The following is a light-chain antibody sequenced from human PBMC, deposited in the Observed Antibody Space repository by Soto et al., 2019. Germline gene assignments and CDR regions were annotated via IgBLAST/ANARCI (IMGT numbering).Light chain of an antibody. CDR1: TSAFGYYNS. CDR2: EVT. J-gene: IGLJ3*02. V-gene: IGLV2-14*01. CDR3: CSYTSNPTVA. Sequence: QSALTQPASVSWSPGQSITISCTGSTSAFGYYNSVSWYQQFAGKPPQLIIHEVTNRPSGVSDRFSASKSGNTASLTISGLQPEDEAHYYCCSYTSNPTVAFGGGTKLTVL.